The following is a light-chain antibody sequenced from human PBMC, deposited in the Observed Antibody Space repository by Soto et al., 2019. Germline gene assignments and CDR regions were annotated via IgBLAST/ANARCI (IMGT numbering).Light chain of an antibody. V-gene: IGKV3-11*01. CDR3: QQRSNWPPLT. CDR1: QSVSSY. J-gene: IGKJ4*01. CDR2: DAS. Sequence: EIVLTQSPATLPLSPGERATLSCRASQSVSSYLAWYQQKPGQAPRLLIYDASNRATGIPARFSGSASGTDFTLTISSLEPEDFAVYYCQQRSNWPPLTFGRGTKVDIK.